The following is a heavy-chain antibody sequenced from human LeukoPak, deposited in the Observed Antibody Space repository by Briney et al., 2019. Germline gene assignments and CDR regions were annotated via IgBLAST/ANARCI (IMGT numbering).Heavy chain of an antibody. Sequence: GGSLRLSCAASGFTFSSYSIDWVRQAPGKGLEWLSYISSSSSAIYYADSVKGRFTISRDNAKNSVYLQMNSLRAEDTAVYYCARVWSSGYTKDYWGQGTLVTVSS. V-gene: IGHV3-48*04. CDR3: ARVWSSGYTKDY. CDR2: ISSSSSAI. J-gene: IGHJ4*02. D-gene: IGHD3-22*01. CDR1: GFTFSSYS.